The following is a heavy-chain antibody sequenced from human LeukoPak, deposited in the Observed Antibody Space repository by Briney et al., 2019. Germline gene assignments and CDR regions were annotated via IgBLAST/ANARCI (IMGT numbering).Heavy chain of an antibody. CDR1: GGSVSSYY. V-gene: IGHV4-4*08. CDR2: IHNSGRT. CDR3: ESHGTISSESCFDY. Sequence: SETLTLTCSVSGGSVSSYYWSWIRQSPGKGLEWIGYIHNSGRTNYNPSLKSRVTAFVGTSKNQAFLRLSYVTAADTAVFYYESHGTISSESCFDYWGQGALVAVSS. D-gene: IGHD1-26*01. J-gene: IGHJ4*02.